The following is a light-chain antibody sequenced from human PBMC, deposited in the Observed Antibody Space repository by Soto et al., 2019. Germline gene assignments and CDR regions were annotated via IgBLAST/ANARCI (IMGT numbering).Light chain of an antibody. CDR2: LGS. V-gene: IGKV2-28*01. Sequence: DIVMTQSPLSLPVTPGEPASISCRSSQSLLHSNGYNYLDWYLQKPGQSPQLLIYLGSNRASGGPDRFCGSGSGTDFTLKISRVEAEDVGVYYCMQALQTPYTFGQGTKLEIK. CDR1: QSLLHSNGYNY. J-gene: IGKJ2*01. CDR3: MQALQTPYT.